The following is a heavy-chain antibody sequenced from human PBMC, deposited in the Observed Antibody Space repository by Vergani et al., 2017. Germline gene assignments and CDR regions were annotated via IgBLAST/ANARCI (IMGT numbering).Heavy chain of an antibody. D-gene: IGHD6-19*01. V-gene: IGHV1-58*01. CDR2: IVVGSGNT. CDR3: AAGIAVAGIGY. J-gene: IGHJ4*02. Sequence: QMQLVQSGPEVKKPGTSVKVSCKASGFTFTSSAEQWVRQARGQRLEWIGWIVVGSGNTNYAQKFQERVTITRDMSTSTAYMELSSLRAEVTAVYYCAAGIAVAGIGYWGQGTLVTVSS. CDR1: GFTFTSSA.